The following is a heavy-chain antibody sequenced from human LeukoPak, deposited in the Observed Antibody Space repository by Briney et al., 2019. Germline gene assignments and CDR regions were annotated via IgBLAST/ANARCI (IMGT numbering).Heavy chain of an antibody. Sequence: ASVKVSCKASGYTFTSYGISWVRQAPGQGLEWMGWISAYNGNTNYAQKLQGRVTMTTDTSTSTAYMGLRSLRSDDTAVYYCARDLFRYTIFGVVTNFPSAFDIWGQGTMVTVSS. V-gene: IGHV1-18*01. CDR1: GYTFTSYG. CDR2: ISAYNGNT. CDR3: ARDLFRYTIFGVVTNFPSAFDI. D-gene: IGHD3-3*01. J-gene: IGHJ3*02.